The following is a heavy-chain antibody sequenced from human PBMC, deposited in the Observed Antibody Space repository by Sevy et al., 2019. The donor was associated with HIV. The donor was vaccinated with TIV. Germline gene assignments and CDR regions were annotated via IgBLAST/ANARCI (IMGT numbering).Heavy chain of an antibody. J-gene: IGHJ4*02. D-gene: IGHD3-16*01. Sequence: GESLKISCAASGFSFSSYGMHWVRQAPGKGLEWMSYIQYDGSNKDYADSVKGRFTISRDNSKNTLYLQRNNLRVEDTAVFYCVKEGGGEGGDHWGQGTLVTVSS. CDR3: VKEGGGEGGDH. V-gene: IGHV3-30*02. CDR1: GFSFSSYG. CDR2: IQYDGSNK.